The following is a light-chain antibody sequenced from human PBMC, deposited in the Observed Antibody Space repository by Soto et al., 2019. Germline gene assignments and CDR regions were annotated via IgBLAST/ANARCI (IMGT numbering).Light chain of an antibody. CDR3: SSYAGSNVV. CDR1: SSDVGSYNL. V-gene: IGLV2-14*02. J-gene: IGLJ2*01. Sequence: QSALTQPASVSGSPGQSITISCTGTSSDVGSYNLVSWYQQHPGKAPKLMISEVSKRPSGVPDRFSGSKSGNTASLTVSGLQAEDEADYYCSSYAGSNVVFGGGTKLTVL. CDR2: EVS.